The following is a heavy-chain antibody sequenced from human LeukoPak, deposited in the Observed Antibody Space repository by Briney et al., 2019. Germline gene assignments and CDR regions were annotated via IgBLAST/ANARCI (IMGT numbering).Heavy chain of an antibody. D-gene: IGHD4-17*01. J-gene: IGHJ6*03. CDR3: ARGTDYGDYGGTWFYYYYMDV. Sequence: ASVKVSCKASGYTFTAHYLHWVRQAPGQGLEWMTWINHNSGGTKYAEKFQGRVTVTRDTSTSTAYMELSRLRSDDTAVYYCARGTDYGDYGGTWFYYYYMDVWGEGTTVTVSS. CDR2: INHNSGGT. CDR1: GYTFTAHY. V-gene: IGHV1-2*02.